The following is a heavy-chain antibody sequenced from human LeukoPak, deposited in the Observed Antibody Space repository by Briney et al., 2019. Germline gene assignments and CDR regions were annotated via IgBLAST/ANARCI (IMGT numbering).Heavy chain of an antibody. V-gene: IGHV1-8*01. J-gene: IGHJ6*02. CDR2: MNPNSGHT. Sequence: ASVKVSCKASGYTFTSYDINWVRQATGQGLEWMGWMNPNSGHTGYAQKFQGRVTMTRNTSISTAYMELSSLRSEDTAVYYCAREGSYDFWSGYPLYYYYGMDVWGQGTTVTVSS. D-gene: IGHD3-3*01. CDR3: AREGSYDFWSGYPLYYYYGMDV. CDR1: GYTFTSYD.